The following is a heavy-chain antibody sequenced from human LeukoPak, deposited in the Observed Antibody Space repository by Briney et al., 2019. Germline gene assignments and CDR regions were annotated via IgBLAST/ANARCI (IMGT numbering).Heavy chain of an antibody. CDR3: ARDDLDYDILTGYRHFDY. J-gene: IGHJ4*02. D-gene: IGHD3-9*01. CDR1: GFTFSSYS. CDR2: ISSSSSYI. V-gene: IGHV3-21*01. Sequence: GSLRLSCAASGFTFSSYSMNWVRPAPGKGLEWVSSISSSSSYIYYADSVKGRFTISRDNAKNSLYLQMNSLRAEDTAVYYCARDDLDYDILTGYRHFDYWGQGTLVTVSS.